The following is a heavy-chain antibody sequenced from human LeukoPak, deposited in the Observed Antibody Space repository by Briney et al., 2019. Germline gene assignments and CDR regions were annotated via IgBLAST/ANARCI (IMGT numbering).Heavy chain of an antibody. V-gene: IGHV4-30-2*01. CDR1: GGSISSGGYY. CDR2: IYHSGST. D-gene: IGHD3-10*01. J-gene: IGHJ4*02. CDR3: ARGTYYYGSGSYNGFGEGPLGY. Sequence: SQTLSLTCTVSGGSISSGGYYWSWIRQPPGKGLEWIGYIYHSGSTYYNPSLKSRVTISVDRSKNQFSLKLSSVTAADTAVYYCARGTYYYGSGSYNGFGEGPLGYWGQGTLVTVSS.